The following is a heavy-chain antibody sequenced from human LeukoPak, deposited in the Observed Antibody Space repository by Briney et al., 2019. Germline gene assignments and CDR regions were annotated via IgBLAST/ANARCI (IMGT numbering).Heavy chain of an antibody. D-gene: IGHD3-16*01. CDR1: GGSISSYY. J-gene: IGHJ4*02. CDR2: IYYSGST. Sequence: PSETLSLTCTVSGGSISSYYWSWIRQPPGKGLEWIGYIYYSGSTNYNPSLKSRVTISVDTSKNQFSLKLSSMTAADTAVYYCARDYGDYWGQGTLVTVSS. CDR3: ARDYGDY. V-gene: IGHV4-59*01.